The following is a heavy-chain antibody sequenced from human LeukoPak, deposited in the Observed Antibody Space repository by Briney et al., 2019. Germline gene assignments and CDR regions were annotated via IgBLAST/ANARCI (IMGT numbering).Heavy chain of an antibody. D-gene: IGHD2-21*02. J-gene: IGHJ3*02. CDR1: GYTFTSYY. V-gene: IGHV1-2*02. CDR2: INPNSGGT. CDR3: ARDLARCVTSGAFDI. Sequence: ASVKVSCKASGYTFTSYYMHWVRQAPGQGLEWMGWINPNSGGTNYAQKFQGRVTMTRDTSISTAYMELSRLRSDDTAVYYCARDLARCVTSGAFDIWGQGTMVTVSS.